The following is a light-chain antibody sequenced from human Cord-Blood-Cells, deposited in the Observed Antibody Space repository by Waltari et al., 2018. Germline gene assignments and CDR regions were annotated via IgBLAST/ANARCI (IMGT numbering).Light chain of an antibody. CDR3: AAWDDSLSGWV. J-gene: IGLJ3*02. Sequence: QSVLTQPPSASGTPGQRATISCSGSSSNIGSNYVYWYQQRPGTAPKLLIYRSNQRPSGVPDRFSGSKSGTSASLAISGLRSEDEADYYCAAWDDSLSGWVFGGGTKLTVL. CDR1: SSNIGSNY. V-gene: IGLV1-47*01. CDR2: RSN.